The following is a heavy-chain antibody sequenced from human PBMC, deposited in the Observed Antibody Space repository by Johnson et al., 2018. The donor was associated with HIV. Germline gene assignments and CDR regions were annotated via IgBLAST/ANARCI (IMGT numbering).Heavy chain of an antibody. Sequence: MLLVESGGGLVQPGRSLRLSCAASGFSFDDYGMHWVRQAPGKGLEWVSGINWNGGSTGYADYVKGRFTISRDNAKNSLYLQMNSLRAEDTAVYYWARDSRWKVFGVVTPGAFYIWGQGTMVTVSS. CDR2: INWNGGST. V-gene: IGHV3-20*04. CDR3: ARDSRWKVFGVVTPGAFYI. J-gene: IGHJ3*02. CDR1: GFSFDDYG. D-gene: IGHD3-3*01.